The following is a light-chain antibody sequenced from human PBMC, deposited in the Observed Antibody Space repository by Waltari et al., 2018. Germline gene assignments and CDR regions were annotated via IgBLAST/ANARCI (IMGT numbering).Light chain of an antibody. CDR1: DSDVGGYNL. J-gene: IGLJ1*01. Sequence: QSALTQSASVSGSPGQSITISCTGIDSDVGGYNLVSWYQHHPGEAPRLIIYEVSRRPSGVSRRFSGPKSCHTSSPTISRLQAEDEADYYCCSYAPSRTCDFGTGIKVTVI. CDR3: CSYAPSRTCD. CDR2: EVS. V-gene: IGLV2-23*02.